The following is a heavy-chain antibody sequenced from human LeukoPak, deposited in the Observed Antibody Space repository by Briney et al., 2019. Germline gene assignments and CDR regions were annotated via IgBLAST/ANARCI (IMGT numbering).Heavy chain of an antibody. D-gene: IGHD6-6*01. Sequence: GSSVKVSCKASGGTFSSYAISWVRQAPGQGLEWMGGIIPIFGTANYAQKFQGRVTITADESMSTAYMELSSLRSEDTAVYYCARDVVAARLIWFDPWGQGTLVTVSS. CDR3: ARDVVAARLIWFDP. J-gene: IGHJ5*02. CDR1: GGTFSSYA. V-gene: IGHV1-69*01. CDR2: IIPIFGTA.